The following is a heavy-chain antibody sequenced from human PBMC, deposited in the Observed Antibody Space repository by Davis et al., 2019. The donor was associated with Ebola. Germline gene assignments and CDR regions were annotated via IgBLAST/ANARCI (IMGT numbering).Heavy chain of an antibody. CDR3: ARSASSGWYGNINWFDS. CDR1: GYSFTSSW. D-gene: IGHD6-19*01. Sequence: KVSCKGSGYSFTSSWIGWVRQMPGKGLECMGIIYPGDSDTRYSPSFQGQVTISVDKSISTAYLQWSSLKASDTAIYYCARSASSGWYGNINWFDSWGQGTLVTVSS. J-gene: IGHJ5*01. CDR2: IYPGDSDT. V-gene: IGHV5-51*01.